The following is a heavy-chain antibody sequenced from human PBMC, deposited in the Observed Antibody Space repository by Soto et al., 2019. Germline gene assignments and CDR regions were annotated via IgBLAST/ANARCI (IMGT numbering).Heavy chain of an antibody. CDR3: ASSPSFYYYYYMDV. Sequence: GGSLRLSCAASGFTFSSYWMSWVRQAPGKGLEWVANIKQDGSEKYYVDSVKGRFTISRDNAKNSLYLQMNSLRAEDTAVYYCASSPSFYYYYYMDVWGKGTTVTVSS. V-gene: IGHV3-7*01. J-gene: IGHJ6*03. D-gene: IGHD3-16*01. CDR1: GFTFSSYW. CDR2: IKQDGSEK.